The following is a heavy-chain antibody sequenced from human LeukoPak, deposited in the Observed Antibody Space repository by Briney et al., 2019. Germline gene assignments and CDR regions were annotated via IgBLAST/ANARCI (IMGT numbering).Heavy chain of an antibody. CDR3: ASPCHSSGNY. J-gene: IGHJ4*02. CDR1: GGSFSGYY. V-gene: IGHV4-34*01. CDR2: INHSGST. Sequence: SETLSLTCAVYGGSFSGYYWSWIRQPPGKGLEWIGEINHSGSTNYNPSLKSRVTISVDTSKNQFSLKLSSVTAADTAVYYCASPCHSSGNYWGQGTLVTVSS. D-gene: IGHD3-22*01.